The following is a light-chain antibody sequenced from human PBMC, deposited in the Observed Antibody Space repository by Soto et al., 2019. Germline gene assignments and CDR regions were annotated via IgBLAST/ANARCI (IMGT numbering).Light chain of an antibody. J-gene: IGLJ2*01. Sequence: QSVLTQPPSVSAAPGQKVTISCSGSSSNIGNNYVSWYQQLPGTAPKLLIYENNKRPSGTPDRFSGSKSGTSATLGITGLQTGDEADYYCGTWDSSLSASVVFGGGTKLTVL. CDR1: SSNIGNNY. V-gene: IGLV1-51*02. CDR2: ENN. CDR3: GTWDSSLSASVV.